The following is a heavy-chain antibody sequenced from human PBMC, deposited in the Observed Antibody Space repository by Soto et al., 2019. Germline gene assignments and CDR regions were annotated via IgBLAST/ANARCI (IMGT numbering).Heavy chain of an antibody. CDR2: IYYSGST. Sequence: QVQLQESGPGLVKPSETLSLTCTVSGGSISSYYWSWIRQPPGKGLEWIGYIYYSGSTNYNPSLKSRVTISVDTSKNQFSLKLSSVTAADTAVYYCARGVRGASVFDPWGQGTLVTVSS. CDR1: GGSISSYY. J-gene: IGHJ5*02. D-gene: IGHD3-10*01. CDR3: ARGVRGASVFDP. V-gene: IGHV4-59*01.